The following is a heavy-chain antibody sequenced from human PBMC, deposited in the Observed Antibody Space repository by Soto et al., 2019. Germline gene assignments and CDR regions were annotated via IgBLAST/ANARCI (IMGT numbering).Heavy chain of an antibody. CDR3: ARELTIFGVVIIPIFDY. V-gene: IGHV3-30-3*01. CDR2: ISYDGSNK. Sequence: QVQLVESGGGVVQPGRSLRLSCAASGFTFSSYAMHWVRQAPGKGLEWVAVISYDGSNKYYADSVKGRLTISRDNSKNTLYLQMNSLRAEDTAVYYCARELTIFGVVIIPIFDYWGQGTLVTVSS. D-gene: IGHD3-3*01. J-gene: IGHJ4*02. CDR1: GFTFSSYA.